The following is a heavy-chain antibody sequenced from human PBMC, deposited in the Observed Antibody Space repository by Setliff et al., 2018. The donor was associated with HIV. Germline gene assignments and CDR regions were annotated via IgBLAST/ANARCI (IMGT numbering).Heavy chain of an antibody. CDR2: ISGYNGNT. Sequence: ASVKVSCKASGYTFSSYGISWVRQAPGPGLEWMGWISGYNGNTKYVQKLQGRVTLTTDTSTSTAYMELRSLRSDDTAVYYCARFGDYDDSSGYITDYWGQGTLVIVSS. V-gene: IGHV1-18*01. CDR3: ARFGDYDDSSGYITDY. CDR1: GYTFSSYG. J-gene: IGHJ4*02. D-gene: IGHD3-22*01.